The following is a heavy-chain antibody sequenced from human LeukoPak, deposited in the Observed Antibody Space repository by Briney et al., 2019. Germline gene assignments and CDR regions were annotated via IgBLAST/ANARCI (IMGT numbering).Heavy chain of an antibody. CDR3: ARDTGYGPGTD. J-gene: IGHJ4*02. V-gene: IGHV4-30-2*01. D-gene: IGHD1-14*01. CDR2: IYHSGST. Sequence: SETLSLTCTVSGGSISSGGYYWSWIRQPPGKGLEWIGYIYHSGSTYYNPSLKSRVTISVDRSKNQFSLKLSSVTAADTAVYYCARDTGYGPGTDWGQGTLVTVSS. CDR1: GGSISSGGYY.